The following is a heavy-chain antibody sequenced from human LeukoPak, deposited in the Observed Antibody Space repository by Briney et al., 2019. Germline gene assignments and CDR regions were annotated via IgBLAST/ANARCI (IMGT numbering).Heavy chain of an antibody. J-gene: IGHJ4*02. CDR1: GFTVSSNY. CDR2: IYSGGST. CDR3: AAPAANYRVFDY. V-gene: IGHV3-66*01. D-gene: IGHD1-7*01. Sequence: GGSLRLSCAASGFTVSSNYMSWVRQAPGKGLEWVSVIYSGGSTYYADSVKDRFTISRDNSKNTLYLQMNSLRAEDTAVYYCAAPAANYRVFDYWGQGTLVTVSS.